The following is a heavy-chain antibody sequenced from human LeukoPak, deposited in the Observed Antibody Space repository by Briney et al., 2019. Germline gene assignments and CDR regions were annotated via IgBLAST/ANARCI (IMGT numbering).Heavy chain of an antibody. J-gene: IGHJ6*02. Sequence: SETLSLTCTVSGGSISSGDYYWSWIRQPPGKGLEWIGYIYYSGGTYYNPSLKSRVTISVDTSKNQFSLKLSSVTAADTAVYYCARAPGYCSGGSCYSSYYYGMDVWGQGTTVTVSS. CDR3: ARAPGYCSGGSCYSSYYYGMDV. V-gene: IGHV4-30-4*02. CDR2: IYYSGGT. D-gene: IGHD2-15*01. CDR1: GGSISSGDYY.